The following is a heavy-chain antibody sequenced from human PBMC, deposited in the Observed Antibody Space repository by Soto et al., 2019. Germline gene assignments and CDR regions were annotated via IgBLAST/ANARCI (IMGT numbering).Heavy chain of an antibody. CDR2: IFPGDSDT. J-gene: IGHJ4*02. CDR1: GYSFNSNW. CDR3: VRRGISDYSCFFVY. Sequence: PGESLKISSKGSGYSFNSNWIGWVRQMPGKGLEWMGIIFPGDSDTRYSPSFQGQVTISADKSISTAYLQWSSLRASDTAMYYSVRRGISDYSCFFVYWGQGLLVT. D-gene: IGHD3-16*01. V-gene: IGHV5-51*01.